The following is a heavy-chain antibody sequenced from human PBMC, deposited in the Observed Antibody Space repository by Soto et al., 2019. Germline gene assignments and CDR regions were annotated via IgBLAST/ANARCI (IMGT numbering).Heavy chain of an antibody. V-gene: IGHV1-2*04. J-gene: IGHJ3*02. CDR1: GYTFTGYY. Sequence: GASVKVSCKASGYTFTGYYMHWVRQAPGQGLEWMGWINPNSGGTNYAQKFQGWVTMTRDTSISTAYMEPSRLRSDDTAVYYCARTSYGTTDAFDIWGQGTMVTVSS. D-gene: IGHD5-18*01. CDR3: ARTSYGTTDAFDI. CDR2: INPNSGGT.